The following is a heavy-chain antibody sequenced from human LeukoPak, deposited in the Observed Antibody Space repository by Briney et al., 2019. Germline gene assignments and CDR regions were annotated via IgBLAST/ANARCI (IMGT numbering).Heavy chain of an antibody. Sequence: SVKVSCKASGYTFTSYDINWVRQAPGQGLEWMGGIIPIFGTANYAQKFQGRVTITADESTSTAYMELSSLRSEDTAVYYCARTYSYGYAALDYWGQGTLVTVSS. CDR2: IIPIFGTA. CDR3: ARTYSYGYAALDY. V-gene: IGHV1-69*13. J-gene: IGHJ4*02. D-gene: IGHD5-18*01. CDR1: GYTFTSYD.